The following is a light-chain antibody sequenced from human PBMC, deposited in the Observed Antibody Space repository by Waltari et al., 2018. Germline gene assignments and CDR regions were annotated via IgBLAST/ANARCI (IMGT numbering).Light chain of an antibody. CDR3: CSYAGSYTEV. CDR1: SSDVVGYDY. V-gene: IGLV2-11*01. Sequence: QSALTQPRSVSGSPGQSVTISCTGTSSDVVGYDYVPWYQQQSAKAPKLIIFGVTERPSGVPDRFSGSKSGNTASLTISGLQSEDEADYYCCSYAGSYTEVFGTGTTVTVL. CDR2: GVT. J-gene: IGLJ1*01.